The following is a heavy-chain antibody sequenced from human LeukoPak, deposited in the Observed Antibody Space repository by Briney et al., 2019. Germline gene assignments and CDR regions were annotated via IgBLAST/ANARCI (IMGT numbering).Heavy chain of an antibody. Sequence: SETLSLTCTVSGGSISSGSSYRSWIRQPAGKGLEWIGRIYTSGNTNYKPSFQSRVTISVDTAKNQFSLKLSSVTAADTAVYYCTRGDNTWGQGTLVTVSS. J-gene: IGHJ5*02. D-gene: IGHD2/OR15-2a*01. CDR1: GGSISSGSSY. CDR3: TRGDNT. CDR2: IYTSGNT. V-gene: IGHV4-61*02.